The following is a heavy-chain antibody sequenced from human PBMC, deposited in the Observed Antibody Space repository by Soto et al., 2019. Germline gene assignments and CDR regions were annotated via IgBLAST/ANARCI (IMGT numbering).Heavy chain of an antibody. Sequence: QVQLVQSGAEVKMPGSSVRVSCKASGGSFSKYGISWVRQAPGQGLEWMGGIIPMFGIGNYAEKFLGRVTITADESTSTSHMALSSLRSEDTAVSFCARGYGENYLYAMVVWGQGTKVTVSS. CDR1: GGSFSKYG. CDR3: ARGYGENYLYAMVV. V-gene: IGHV1-69*01. CDR2: IIPMFGIG. J-gene: IGHJ6*02. D-gene: IGHD3-10*01.